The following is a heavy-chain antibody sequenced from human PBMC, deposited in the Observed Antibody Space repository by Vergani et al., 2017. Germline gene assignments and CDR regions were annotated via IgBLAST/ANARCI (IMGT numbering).Heavy chain of an antibody. J-gene: IGHJ4*02. V-gene: IGHV4-34*02. D-gene: IGHD3-3*02. CDR1: GVSFKTYF. CDR3: ARGRKHFFEAPYDV. CDR2: VDHSDRP. Sequence: QVQLQQWGATVLKPSETLTLTCAVYGVSFKTYFWNWIRQSPDKGLEWIGEVDHSDRPYYNPSLRGRVTISVDTSKNQISLRLHSVDVADSAIYYCARGRKHFFEAPYDVWGQGSPVTVSS.